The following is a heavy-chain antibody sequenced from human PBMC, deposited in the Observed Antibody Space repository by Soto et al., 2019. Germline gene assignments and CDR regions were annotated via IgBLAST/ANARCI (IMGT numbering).Heavy chain of an antibody. CDR2: IWYDGSNK. Sequence: QVQLVESGGGVVQPGRSLRLSCAASGFTFRNYGMHWVRQAPGKGLEWVAIIWYDGSNKDYADSVKGRFTVSRDNAKNTLYLQMNSLRAEDTAVYYCARDDGYLGWGQGTLVTVSS. J-gene: IGHJ4*02. V-gene: IGHV3-33*01. CDR1: GFTFRNYG. CDR3: ARDDGYLG. D-gene: IGHD5-12*01.